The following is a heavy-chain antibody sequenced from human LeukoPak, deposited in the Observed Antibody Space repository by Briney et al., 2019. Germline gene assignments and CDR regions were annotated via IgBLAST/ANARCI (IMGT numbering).Heavy chain of an antibody. CDR1: GIPFSDYY. D-gene: IGHD1-26*01. V-gene: IGHV3-11*05. J-gene: IGHJ4*02. Sequence: GGSLRLSCVVSGIPFSDYYMNWIRLAPGKGLEWISYISASSSYTDYTDSVKGRFTISRDNSQNTLYLQMNSLRAEDTAVYYCAKVMSGRYYFDYWGQGTLVTVSS. CDR3: AKVMSGRYYFDY. CDR2: ISASSSYT.